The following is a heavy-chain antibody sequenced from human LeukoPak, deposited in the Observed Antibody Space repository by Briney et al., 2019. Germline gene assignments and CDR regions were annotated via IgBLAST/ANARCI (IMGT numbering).Heavy chain of an antibody. D-gene: IGHD3-10*01. J-gene: IGHJ4*02. CDR3: ARVPISTSARGYFDY. CDR2: IYYSGST. Sequence: PSETLSLTCTVSGGSVSSGGYYWSWIRQPPGKGLEWIVYIYYSGSTTYNPSLNSRVTISVDTSKNKFSLKLSSVTAADTAVYYCARVPISTSARGYFDYWGQGTLVTVSS. V-gene: IGHV4-61*08. CDR1: GGSVSSGGYY.